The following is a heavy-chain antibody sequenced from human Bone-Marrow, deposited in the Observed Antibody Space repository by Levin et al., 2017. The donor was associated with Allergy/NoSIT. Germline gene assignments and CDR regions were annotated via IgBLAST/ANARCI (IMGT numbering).Heavy chain of an antibody. Sequence: GASVKVSCRTSGDTFSSYTIAWVRQAPGQGLEWMGRIIPILDKTNYAQKFQGRVTITADKSTSTAYMELSSLKSEDTAVYFCARSHRGYYDSSGFNIWGQGTLVTVSS. CDR3: ARSHRGYYDSSGFNI. D-gene: IGHD3-22*01. J-gene: IGHJ4*02. CDR1: GDTFSSYT. V-gene: IGHV1-69*02. CDR2: IIPILDKT.